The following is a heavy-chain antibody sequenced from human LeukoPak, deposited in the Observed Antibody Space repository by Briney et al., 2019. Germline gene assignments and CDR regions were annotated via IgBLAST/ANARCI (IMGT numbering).Heavy chain of an antibody. J-gene: IGHJ5*02. V-gene: IGHV3-30*03. CDR2: ISYDGSNK. D-gene: IGHD5-18*01. CDR3: AREKCGYSYGYCWFDP. CDR1: GFTFSSYG. Sequence: GGSLRLSCAASGFTFSSYGMHWVRQAPGKGLEWVAVISYDGSNKYYADSVKGRFTISRDNSKNTLYLQMNSLRAEDTAVYYCAREKCGYSYGYCWFDPWGQGTLVTVSS.